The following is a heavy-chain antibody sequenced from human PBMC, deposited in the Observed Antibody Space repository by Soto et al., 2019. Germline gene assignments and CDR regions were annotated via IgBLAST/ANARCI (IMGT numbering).Heavy chain of an antibody. Sequence: SVKVSCRALGFTFTNSAGQGVRQARGQRLEWIGWNVVGSGNTNYAQKFQGRVTITRDMSTRTVYMELRSLTFEDTAVYYCAAVHRSGPGFDSCGQRTLVAVSS. D-gene: IGHD6-19*01. V-gene: IGHV1-58*01. CDR2: NVVGSGNT. CDR3: AAVHRSGPGFDS. J-gene: IGHJ4*02. CDR1: GFTFTNSA.